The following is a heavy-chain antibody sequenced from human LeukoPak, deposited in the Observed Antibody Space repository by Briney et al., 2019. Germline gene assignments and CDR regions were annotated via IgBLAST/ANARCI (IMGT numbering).Heavy chain of an antibody. J-gene: IGHJ4*02. CDR1: GYTFTGYY. CDR3: ARFGVVVHPYYFNY. CDR2: INPNSGGT. Sequence: SXXVSCKASGYTFTGYYMHWVRQAPGQGLEWMGWINPNSGGTNYAQKFQGRVTMTRDTSISTAYMELSRLRSDDTAVYYCARFGVVVHPYYFNYWGQGTLVTVSS. V-gene: IGHV1-2*02. D-gene: IGHD3-22*01.